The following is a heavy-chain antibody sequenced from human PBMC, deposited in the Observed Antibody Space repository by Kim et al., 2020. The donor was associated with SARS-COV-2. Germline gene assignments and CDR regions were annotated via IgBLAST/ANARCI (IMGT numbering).Heavy chain of an antibody. V-gene: IGHV4-34*01. CDR1: GGSFSGYY. Sequence: SETLSLTCAVYGGSFSGYYWSWIRQPPGKGLEWIGEINHSGSTNYNPSLKSRVTISVDTSKNQFSLKLSSVTAADTAVYYCARGPAGYSSSPYGMDVWGQGTTVTVSS. D-gene: IGHD6-13*01. CDR2: INHSGST. J-gene: IGHJ6*02. CDR3: ARGPAGYSSSPYGMDV.